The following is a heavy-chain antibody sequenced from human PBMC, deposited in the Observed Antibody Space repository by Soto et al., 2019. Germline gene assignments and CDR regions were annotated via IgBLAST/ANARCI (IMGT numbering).Heavy chain of an antibody. V-gene: IGHV3-30*18. CDR2: ISYDGSNK. D-gene: IGHD2-2*01. CDR3: AKDRLFSCSSTSCYQPRRPDYYYYGMDV. CDR1: GFTCSSYG. J-gene: IGHJ6*02. Sequence: GGSLSLSCAASGFTCSSYGMHWVRQAPGKGLEWVAVISYDGSNKYYADSVKGRFTISRDNSKNTLYLQMNSLRAEDTAVYYCAKDRLFSCSSTSCYQPRRPDYYYYGMDVWGQGTTVTLSS.